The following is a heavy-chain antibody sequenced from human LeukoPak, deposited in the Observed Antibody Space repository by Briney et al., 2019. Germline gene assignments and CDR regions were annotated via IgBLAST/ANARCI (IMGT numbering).Heavy chain of an antibody. J-gene: IGHJ4*02. D-gene: IGHD5/OR15-5a*01. CDR3: ALSTILAETGMDY. Sequence: GGSLRLSCAASGFTFSSYWMTWVRQAPGKALEWVANIKQDGSEKYYVDSVKGRFTISRDNAKNSLYLQMNSLRAEDTAVYYCALSTILAETGMDYWGQGTLVTVSS. V-gene: IGHV3-7*01. CDR1: GFTFSSYW. CDR2: IKQDGSEK.